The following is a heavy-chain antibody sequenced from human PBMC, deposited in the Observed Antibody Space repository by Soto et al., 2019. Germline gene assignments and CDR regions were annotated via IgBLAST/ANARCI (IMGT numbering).Heavy chain of an antibody. V-gene: IGHV4-39*01. CDR3: ARLVNYFDY. CDR1: GGSISSSSYY. J-gene: IGHJ4*02. Sequence: SETLSLTCTVSGGSISSSSYYWGWIRQPPGKGLEWIGSIYYSGSTYYNPSLKSRVTISVDTSKNQFSLKLSSVTAADTAMYYCARLVNYFDYWGQGTLVTVSS. D-gene: IGHD2-15*01. CDR2: IYYSGST.